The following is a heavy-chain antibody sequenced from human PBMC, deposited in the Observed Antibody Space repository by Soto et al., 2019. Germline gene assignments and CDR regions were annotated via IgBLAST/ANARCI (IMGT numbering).Heavy chain of an antibody. D-gene: IGHD1-26*01. J-gene: IGHJ4*02. CDR2: IHNSVST. CDR3: ARSRYSGSYFFDY. CDR1: GGSISSGDYY. Sequence: PSETLSLTCTVSGGSISSGDYYWSWIRQPPGKGLEWIAYIHNSVSTHYNPSLKSRVTMSVDTSKNQFSLKLSSVTAADTAVYYCARSRYSGSYFFDYWGQGILVTVSS. V-gene: IGHV4-30-4*01.